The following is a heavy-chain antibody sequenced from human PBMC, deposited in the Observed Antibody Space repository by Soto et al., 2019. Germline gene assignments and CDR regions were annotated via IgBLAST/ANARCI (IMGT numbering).Heavy chain of an antibody. Sequence: GESLKISCAASGFTFSSYSMNWVRQAPGKGLEWVSSISSSSSYIYYADSVKGRFTISRDNAKNSLYLQMNSLRAEDTAVYYCAREEVVAVNLPDYWGQGTLVTVSS. V-gene: IGHV3-21*01. J-gene: IGHJ4*02. CDR3: AREEVVAVNLPDY. CDR1: GFTFSSYS. D-gene: IGHD2-15*01. CDR2: ISSSSSYI.